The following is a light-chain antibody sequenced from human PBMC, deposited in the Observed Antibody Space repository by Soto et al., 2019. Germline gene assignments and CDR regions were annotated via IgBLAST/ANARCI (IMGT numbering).Light chain of an antibody. CDR3: QQYNNWPQT. V-gene: IGKV3-15*01. CDR1: QSISTN. J-gene: IGKJ2*01. CDR2: DAS. Sequence: EIVMTQSPATLSVSPGGRATLSCRASQSISTNLAWYHQKPGQSPRLLIYDASTRATGIPARFSGSGSGTEFTLTISSLQSGDFAVYYCQQYNNWPQTFGRGTKLQIK.